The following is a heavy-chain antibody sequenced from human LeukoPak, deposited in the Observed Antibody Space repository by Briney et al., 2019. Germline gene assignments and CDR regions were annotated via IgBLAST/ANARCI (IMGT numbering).Heavy chain of an antibody. J-gene: IGHJ4*02. CDR3: ARGGTAAGRFDY. Sequence: RGSLRPSCAVSGFTFSSFETGWVRHAPGGGLGWVSYISSSVSTIYYADSVKGRSTLSRDHSKNTTYLRMDRLRATDTAVNYCARGGTAAGRFDYWGQGTLVTVSS. V-gene: IGHV3-48*03. D-gene: IGHD6-13*01. CDR2: ISSSVSTI. CDR1: GFTFSSFE.